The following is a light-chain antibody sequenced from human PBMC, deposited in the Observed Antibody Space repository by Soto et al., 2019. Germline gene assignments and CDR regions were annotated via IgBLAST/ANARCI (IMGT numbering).Light chain of an antibody. Sequence: DIQMTQSPSSLSASVGDRVTITCQASQDISNYLNWYQQKPGKAPKLLIDDASNLETGVPSRFSGSGSGKDFTFTISSLQPEDIATYDCPQYDNRFGPGTKVDIK. V-gene: IGKV1-33*01. CDR3: PQYDNR. CDR2: DAS. J-gene: IGKJ3*01. CDR1: QDISNY.